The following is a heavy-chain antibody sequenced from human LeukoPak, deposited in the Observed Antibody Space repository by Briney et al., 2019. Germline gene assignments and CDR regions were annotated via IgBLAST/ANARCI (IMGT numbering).Heavy chain of an antibody. Sequence: SETLSLTCTVSGGSITSNYWSWIRQPPGKGLEWIGYIYYSGSTNYNPSPESRVTISVDTSKNQFSLKLSSVTAADTAAYYCASFARGQRYFDLWGRGTLVTVSS. V-gene: IGHV4-59*08. CDR3: ASFARGQRYFDL. J-gene: IGHJ2*01. CDR2: IYYSGST. CDR1: GGSITSNY. D-gene: IGHD3-16*01.